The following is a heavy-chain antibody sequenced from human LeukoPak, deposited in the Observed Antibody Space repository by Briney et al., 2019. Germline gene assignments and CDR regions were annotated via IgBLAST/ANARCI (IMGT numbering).Heavy chain of an antibody. V-gene: IGHV3-21*01. CDR3: ARPQASEWYYSSY. J-gene: IGHJ4*02. D-gene: IGHD3-3*01. CDR2: ISSSSGYI. Sequence: GGSLRLSCAASGFTFSYYRMNWVRQAPEKGLEWVSSISSSSGYIYYADSVKGRFTISRDNARNSLYLQMNSLRADDTGVYYCARPQASEWYYSSYWGQGTLVTVSS. CDR1: GFTFSYYR.